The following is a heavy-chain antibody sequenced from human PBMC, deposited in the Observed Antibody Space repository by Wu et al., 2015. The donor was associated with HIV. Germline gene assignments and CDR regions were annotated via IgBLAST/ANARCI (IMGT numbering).Heavy chain of an antibody. J-gene: IGHJ6*03. CDR3: ARAGFMIFGVVTTKAYYMDV. CDR2: ISGYNGNT. CDR1: GYTFASYG. V-gene: IGHV1-18*01. Sequence: QVQLVQSGGEVKKPGASVKVSCKASGYTFASYGISWVRQSAGQGLEWMGWISGYNGNTEFAPKFKGRVTVTTDTSTSTGYMELRSLRSDDTAVYYCARAGFMIFGVVTTKAYYMDVWGKGTTVIVSS. D-gene: IGHD3-3*01.